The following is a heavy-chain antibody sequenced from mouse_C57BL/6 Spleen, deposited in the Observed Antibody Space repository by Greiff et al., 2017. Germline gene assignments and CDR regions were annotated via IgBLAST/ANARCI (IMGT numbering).Heavy chain of an antibody. CDR2: IYPSDSET. D-gene: IGHD2-3*01. CDR3: ANVDGYYGYFDV. CDR1: GYTFTSYW. J-gene: IGHJ1*03. V-gene: IGHV1-61*01. Sequence: QQSCKASGYTFTSYWMDWVKQRPGQGLEWIGNIYPSDSETHYNQKFKDKATLTVDKSSSTAYMQLSSLTSEDSAVYYCANVDGYYGYFDVWGTGTTVTVSS.